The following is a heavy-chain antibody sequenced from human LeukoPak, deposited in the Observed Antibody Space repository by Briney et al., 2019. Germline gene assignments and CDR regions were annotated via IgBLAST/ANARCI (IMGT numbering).Heavy chain of an antibody. V-gene: IGHV3-21*01. CDR2: ISSSSSYI. CDR1: GFTFSGYS. Sequence: GGSLRLSCAASGFTFSGYSMNWVRQAPGKGLEWVSSISSSSSYIYYADSVKGRFTISRDNAKNSLYLQMNSLRAEDTAVYYCAREGDVLTVYADYWGQGTLVTVSS. J-gene: IGHJ4*02. CDR3: AREGDVLTVYADY. D-gene: IGHD2-8*01.